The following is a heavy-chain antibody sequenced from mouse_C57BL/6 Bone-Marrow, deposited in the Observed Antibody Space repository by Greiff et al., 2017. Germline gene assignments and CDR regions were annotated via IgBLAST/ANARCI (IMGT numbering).Heavy chain of an antibody. CDR3: ARVVTAY. CDR2: ISSGSSTI. Sequence: EVKVVESGGGLVKPGGSLKLSCAASGFTFSDYGMHWVRQAPEKGLEWVAYISSGSSTIYYADTVKGRFTISRDNAKSTLFLQMTSLRSEDTAMYYCARVVTAYWGQGTLVTVSA. D-gene: IGHD2-2*01. V-gene: IGHV5-17*01. CDR1: GFTFSDYG. J-gene: IGHJ3*01.